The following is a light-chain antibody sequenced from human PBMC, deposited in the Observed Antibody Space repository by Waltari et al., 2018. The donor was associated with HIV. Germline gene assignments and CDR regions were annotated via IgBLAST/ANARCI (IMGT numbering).Light chain of an antibody. CDR2: DVT. J-gene: IGLJ2*01. Sequence: QSALTQPRSVSGSPGQSVTIPCTGTSRDVGGYTYVSWYKQHPGKAPKLMIYDVTKRPSGVPDRFSGSKSGNTASLTISGLQAEDEADYYCCSYAGIYTFLFGGGTKLTVL. CDR3: CSYAGIYTFL. V-gene: IGLV2-11*02. CDR1: SRDVGGYTY.